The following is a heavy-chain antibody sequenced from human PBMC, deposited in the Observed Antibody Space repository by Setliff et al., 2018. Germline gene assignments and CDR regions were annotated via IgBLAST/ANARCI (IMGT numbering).Heavy chain of an antibody. V-gene: IGHV3-30*04. CDR3: ARNWVTAQHYYYGMDV. J-gene: IGHJ6*02. CDR1: GFTFSTYA. Sequence: GGSLRLSCAASGFTFSTYAMHWVRQAPGKGLEWVAVISYDGSNKYYADSVKGRFTISRDNSKNTLYLQMNSLRAEDTAVYYCARNWVTAQHYYYGMDVWGQGTTVTVSS. CDR2: ISYDGSNK. D-gene: IGHD2-21*02.